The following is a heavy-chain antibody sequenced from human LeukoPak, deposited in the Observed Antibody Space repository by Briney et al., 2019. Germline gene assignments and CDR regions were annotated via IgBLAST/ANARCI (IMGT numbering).Heavy chain of an antibody. CDR3: AKDGKNDFWSGYYYYFDY. Sequence: GGSLRLSCAASGVTFSSYAMNWVRQAPGKGLEWVSAISGSGGSTYYADSMKGRFTISRDNSKNTLYLQMNTLRAEDTAVYYCAKDGKNDFWSGYYYYFDYWGQGTLVTVSS. CDR1: GVTFSSYA. V-gene: IGHV3-23*01. J-gene: IGHJ4*02. CDR2: ISGSGGST. D-gene: IGHD3-3*01.